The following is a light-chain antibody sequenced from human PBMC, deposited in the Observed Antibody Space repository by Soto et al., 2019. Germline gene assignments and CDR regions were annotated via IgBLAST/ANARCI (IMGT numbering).Light chain of an antibody. J-gene: IGKJ1*01. V-gene: IGKV3-15*01. Sequence: EVVMTQSPGTLSVSPGESATLSCRASQTISTDLAWYQQRRGQPPRLLIYGASTRAPGIPARFSGSGSGTEFTLTISDLQSEDFALYYCQQFHDWHKWTFGQGTKV. CDR3: QQFHDWHKWT. CDR1: QTISTD. CDR2: GAS.